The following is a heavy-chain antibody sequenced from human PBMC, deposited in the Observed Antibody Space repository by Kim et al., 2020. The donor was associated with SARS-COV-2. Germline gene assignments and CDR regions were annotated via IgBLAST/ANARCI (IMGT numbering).Heavy chain of an antibody. D-gene: IGHD6-19*01. J-gene: IGHJ4*02. CDR2: IYYSGST. V-gene: IGHV4-39*01. Sequence: SETLSLTCTVSGGSISSSSYYWGWIRQPPGKGLEWIGSIYYSGSTYYNPSLKSRVTISVDTSKNQFSLKLSSVTAADTAVYYCARHVGGGIAVAAGYYFDYWGQGTLVPGSS. CDR3: ARHVGGGIAVAAGYYFDY. CDR1: GGSISSSSYY.